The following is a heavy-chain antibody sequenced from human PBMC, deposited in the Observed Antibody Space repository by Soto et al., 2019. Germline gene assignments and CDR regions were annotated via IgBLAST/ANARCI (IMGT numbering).Heavy chain of an antibody. CDR2: TYSGSESHN. CDR3: ARGKNSAFDY. V-gene: IGHV6-1*01. Sequence: SQTLSLTCAISGDSVSNNEVAWNWIRQSPSRGLEWLGRTYSGSESHNDYSISLKGRVTINPDPSKNQFSLQLSSVTPEDTAVYYCARGKNSAFDYWGQGTLVTVSS. CDR1: GDSVSNNEVA. J-gene: IGHJ4*02. D-gene: IGHD5-18*01.